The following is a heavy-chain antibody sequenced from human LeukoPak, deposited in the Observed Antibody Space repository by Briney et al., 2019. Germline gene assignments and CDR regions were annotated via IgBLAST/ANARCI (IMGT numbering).Heavy chain of an antibody. V-gene: IGHV3-21*01. CDR2: ISSSSSYI. CDR3: ARERRVDYYGSGSYIDY. Sequence: GGSLRLSCATSGFTFISYSMNWVRQAPGKGLEWVSFISSSSSYIYYADSVKGRFTISRDNAKNSLYLQMNSLRAEDTAVYYCARERRVDYYGSGSYIDYWGQGTLVTVSS. CDR1: GFTFISYS. D-gene: IGHD3-10*01. J-gene: IGHJ4*02.